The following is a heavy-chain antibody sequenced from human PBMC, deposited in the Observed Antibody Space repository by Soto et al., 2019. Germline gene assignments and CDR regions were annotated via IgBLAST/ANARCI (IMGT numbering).Heavy chain of an antibody. CDR2: ISGSGGST. Sequence: GGSLRLSCAASGFTFSSYAMSWVRQAPGKGLEWVSAISGSGGSTYYADSVKSRFTISRDNSKNTLYLQMNSLRAEDTAVYYCAKDLGATGEDGGEDYWGQGTLVTVSS. V-gene: IGHV3-23*01. CDR3: AKDLGATGEDGGEDY. CDR1: GFTFSSYA. J-gene: IGHJ4*02. D-gene: IGHD7-27*01.